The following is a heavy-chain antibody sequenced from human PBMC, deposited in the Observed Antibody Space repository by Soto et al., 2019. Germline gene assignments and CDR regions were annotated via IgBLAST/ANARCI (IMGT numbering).Heavy chain of an antibody. CDR1: GGTFRHGV. J-gene: IGHJ6*01. CDR2: IIPITGAS. D-gene: IGHD1-26*01. V-gene: IGHV1-69*06. Sequence: QVQLVQSGSEVQTPGASVPVSCKASGGTFRHGVISWVRQAPGEGLAWVGGIIPITGASYYAQKFQGSVTITADTSTSTAYMWLRSLRYEDTAVFYCAVTDCRSDNCYSGRGNHFYYGMDVWGQGAAMTFSS. CDR3: AVTDCRSDNCYSGRGNHFYYGMDV.